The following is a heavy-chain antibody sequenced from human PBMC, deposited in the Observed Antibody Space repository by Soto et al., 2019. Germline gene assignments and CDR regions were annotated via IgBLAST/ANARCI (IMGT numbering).Heavy chain of an antibody. Sequence: QVQLVQSGADVRKPGSSVKVSCKASGGTFRTHGISWVRQAPGQGLEWMAGIIPMFGSANYAQKFQGRVTITADESTSTAYMELRSLRYADTAVYYCAGYSSGWYNFDDWGQGTLVTVSS. D-gene: IGHD6-19*01. J-gene: IGHJ4*02. CDR3: AGYSSGWYNFDD. CDR1: GGTFRTHG. V-gene: IGHV1-69*01. CDR2: IIPMFGSA.